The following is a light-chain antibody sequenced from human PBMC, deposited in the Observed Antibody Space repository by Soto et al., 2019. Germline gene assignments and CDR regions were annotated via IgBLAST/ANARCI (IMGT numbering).Light chain of an antibody. Sequence: DIQMTQSPSTLSASVGDRVTITCRASQGISRYLSWYQQKPGRAPKLLISAASTLQSGVPARFSGSGSGTEFTLTISRLQSEDFAVYYCQQYNNWPPITFGQGTRLEIK. V-gene: IGKV1-9*01. CDR2: AAS. CDR3: QQYNNWPPIT. J-gene: IGKJ5*01. CDR1: QGISRY.